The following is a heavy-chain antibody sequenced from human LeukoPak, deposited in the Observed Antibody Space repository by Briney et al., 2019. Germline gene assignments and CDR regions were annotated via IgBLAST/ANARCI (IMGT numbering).Heavy chain of an antibody. Sequence: GGSLRLSCAASGFSFRDYYMSWIRQAPGKGLDWVSYIGTTGDTIYYADYVKGRFTISRDNGKNSLYLQMNSLKTEDTAVYYCTTAGRITSRTLVYYHYYMDVWGKGTTVTVSS. J-gene: IGHJ6*03. CDR2: IGTTGDTI. D-gene: IGHD1-14*01. CDR1: GFSFRDYY. CDR3: TTAGRITSRTLVYYHYYMDV. V-gene: IGHV3-11*01.